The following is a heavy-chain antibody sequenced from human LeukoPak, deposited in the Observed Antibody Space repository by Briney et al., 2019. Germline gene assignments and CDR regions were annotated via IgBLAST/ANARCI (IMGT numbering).Heavy chain of an antibody. D-gene: IGHD4-11*01. V-gene: IGHV3-11*01. CDR1: GFTFSDYY. CDR3: ARASVTYYYYYYMDV. J-gene: IGHJ6*03. CDR2: ISSSGSTM. Sequence: GGSLRLSCAASGFTFSDYYMSWIRQAPGRGLEWVSYISSSGSTMYDADSVKGRFTISRDNAKNSLYLQMNSLRAEDTAVYYCARASVTYYYYYYMDVWGKGTTVTVSS.